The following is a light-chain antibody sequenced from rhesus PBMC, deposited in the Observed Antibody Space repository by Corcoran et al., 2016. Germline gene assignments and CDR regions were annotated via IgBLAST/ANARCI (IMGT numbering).Light chain of an antibody. CDR3: YQHSSGLT. Sequence: QVILTQSPATLSLSPGERATLSCRASQSVSSYLAWYQQKPGQAPRPLIYGASSRATGIPDRLSGSGSGTDFTLTISSLEPEDVGVYHCYQHSSGLTFGGGTKVELK. V-gene: IGKV3-10*01. CDR2: GAS. J-gene: IGKJ4*01. CDR1: QSVSSY.